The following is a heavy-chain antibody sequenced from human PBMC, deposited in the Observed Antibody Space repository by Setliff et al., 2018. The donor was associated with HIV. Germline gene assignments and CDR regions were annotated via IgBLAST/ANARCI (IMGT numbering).Heavy chain of an antibody. J-gene: IGHJ5*02. V-gene: IGHV3-74*01. CDR3: VKGQFLEWFNWFDP. CDR1: GFTFNNYW. D-gene: IGHD3-3*01. CDR2: ISPDGRST. Sequence: GGSLRLSCAASGFTFNNYWMNWVRQVPGKGLVWVARISPDGRSTTHADAVKGRFTISRDNAKNMLYLQMNSLSADDTAVYYCVKGQFLEWFNWFDPWGQGTLVTVSS.